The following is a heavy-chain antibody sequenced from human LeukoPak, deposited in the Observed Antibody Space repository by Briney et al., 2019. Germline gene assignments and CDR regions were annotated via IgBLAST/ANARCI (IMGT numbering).Heavy chain of an antibody. CDR1: GGSISSGHDY. CDR2: IYYSGST. J-gene: IGHJ4*02. Sequence: TPSETLSLTCTLSGGSISSGHDYWSWIRQHPGKGLEWIGYIYYSGSTYYNPSLKSRVTISIDTSENQFSLKLSSVTAADTAVYYCAREGTTGSYYFDYWGQGTLVTVSS. V-gene: IGHV4-31*03. D-gene: IGHD1-7*01. CDR3: AREGTTGSYYFDY.